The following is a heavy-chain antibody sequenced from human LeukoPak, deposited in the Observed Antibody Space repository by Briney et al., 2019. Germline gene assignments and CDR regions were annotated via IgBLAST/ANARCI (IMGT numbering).Heavy chain of an antibody. J-gene: IGHJ5*02. CDR3: ARNRTLAEWPPRFDP. D-gene: IGHD3-3*01. Sequence: ASVKVSCKASGYTFTSYYMHWVRQAPGQGLEWMGIINPSGGSTSYAQKFQGRVTMTRDTSTSTVYMELSSLRSEDTAVCYCARNRTLAEWPPRFDPWGQGTLVTVSS. CDR1: GYTFTSYY. V-gene: IGHV1-46*01. CDR2: INPSGGST.